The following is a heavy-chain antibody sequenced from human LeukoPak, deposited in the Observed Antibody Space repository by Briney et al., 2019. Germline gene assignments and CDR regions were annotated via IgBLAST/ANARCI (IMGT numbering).Heavy chain of an antibody. CDR2: ISTSSGHI. D-gene: IGHD3-3*01. Sequence: GGSLRLSCAASGFTFSRHWMTWVRQAPGKGLEWVSSISTSSGHIYYADSVKGRFTISRDNAKNSLYLQMNSLRAEDTAVYYCAPDTIFGAYWGQGTLVTVSS. V-gene: IGHV3-21*01. CDR1: GFTFSRHW. CDR3: APDTIFGAY. J-gene: IGHJ4*02.